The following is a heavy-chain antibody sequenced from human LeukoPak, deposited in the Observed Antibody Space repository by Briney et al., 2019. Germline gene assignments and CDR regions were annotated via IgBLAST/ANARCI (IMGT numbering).Heavy chain of an antibody. D-gene: IGHD6-19*01. J-gene: IGHJ3*02. CDR3: AREDLQWLPRAHDAFDI. V-gene: IGHV4-61*02. CDR1: GGSISSGSYY. CDR2: IYTSGST. Sequence: SETLSLTCTVSGGSISSGSYYWSWIRQPAGKGLEWIGRIYTSGSTNYNPSLKSRVTISVDTSKNQFSLKLSSVTAADTAVYYCAREDLQWLPRAHDAFDIWGQGTMVTVSS.